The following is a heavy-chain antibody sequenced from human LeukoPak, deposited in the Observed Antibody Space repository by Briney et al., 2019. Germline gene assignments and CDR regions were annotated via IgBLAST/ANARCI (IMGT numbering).Heavy chain of an antibody. CDR1: GYTFTSYA. D-gene: IGHD1-26*01. CDR2: INAGNGNT. V-gene: IGHV1-3*01. CDR3: ARVGWELPNDY. Sequence: ASVKVSCKASGYTFTSYAMHWVRQAPGQRLEWMGWINAGNGNTKYSQKFQGRVTITRGTSASTAYMELSSLRSEDTAVHYCARVGWELPNDYWGQGALVTVSS. J-gene: IGHJ4*02.